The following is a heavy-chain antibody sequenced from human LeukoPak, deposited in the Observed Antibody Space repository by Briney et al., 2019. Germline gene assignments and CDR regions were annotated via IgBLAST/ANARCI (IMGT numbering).Heavy chain of an antibody. CDR3: ARGDPDSSGWYAAFDI. D-gene: IGHD6-19*01. J-gene: IGHJ3*02. CDR2: IPYDGSNK. V-gene: IGHV3-30-3*01. CDR1: GFTFSSYA. Sequence: GGSLRLSCAASGFTFSSYAMHWVRQAPGKGLEWVAVIPYDGSNKYYADSVKGRFTISRDNSKNTLYLQMNSLRAEDTAVYYCARGDPDSSGWYAAFDIWGQGTMVTVSS.